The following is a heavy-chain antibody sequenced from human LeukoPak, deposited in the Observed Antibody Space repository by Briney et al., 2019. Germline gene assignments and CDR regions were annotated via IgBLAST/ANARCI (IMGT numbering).Heavy chain of an antibody. CDR3: AKGRSSGTYSGRYFDY. CDR1: RFTFSSYA. J-gene: IGHJ4*02. D-gene: IGHD1-26*01. Sequence: GGSLRLSCAASRFTFSSYAMSWVRQAPGKGLEWVSAISGSGGTTSYPDSVKGRFTISRDNSKDTLYLQMNSLRDEDTAVYYCAKGRSSGTYSGRYFDYWGQGTLVTVSS. CDR2: ISGSGGTT. V-gene: IGHV3-23*01.